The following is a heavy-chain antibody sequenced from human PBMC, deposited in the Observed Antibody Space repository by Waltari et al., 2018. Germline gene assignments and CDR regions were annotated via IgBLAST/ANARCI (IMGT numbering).Heavy chain of an antibody. CDR3: ARKTAVAAGVDY. CDR2: INSDGSST. J-gene: IGHJ4*02. V-gene: IGHV3-74*01. Sequence: EVQLVESGGGLVQPGGSLRLSCAASGFPFSSYWMHWVRQAPGKGLVWVSRINSDGSSTSYADSVKGRFTISRDNAKNTLYLQMNSLRAEDTAVYYCARKTAVAAGVDYWGQGTLVTVSS. D-gene: IGHD6-19*01. CDR1: GFPFSSYW.